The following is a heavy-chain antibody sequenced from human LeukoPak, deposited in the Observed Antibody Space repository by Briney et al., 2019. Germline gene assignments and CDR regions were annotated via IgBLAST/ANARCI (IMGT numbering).Heavy chain of an antibody. V-gene: IGHV3-23*01. Sequence: GGSLRLSCAASGFTFSNYGMSWVRQAPGKGLEWVSFISGSGGVTLYADSVKGRFTISRDNSKDTVFPQMNSLRSEDTAVYYCAKGMVPLQTTYFDYWGQGTLVTVSS. CDR2: ISGSGGVT. CDR1: GFTFSNYG. D-gene: IGHD1-1*01. CDR3: AKGMVPLQTTYFDY. J-gene: IGHJ4*02.